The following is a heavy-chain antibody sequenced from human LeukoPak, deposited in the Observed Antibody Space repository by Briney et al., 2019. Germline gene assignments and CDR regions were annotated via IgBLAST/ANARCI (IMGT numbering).Heavy chain of an antibody. D-gene: IGHD3-10*01. Sequence: GRSLRLSCAASGFTFSSYGMHWVRRAPGKGLEWVAVISYDGSNKYYADSVKGRFTISRDNSKNTLYLQMNSLRAEDTAVYYCAKGRYYYGSGSYFSFGYWGQGTLVTVSS. CDR2: ISYDGSNK. V-gene: IGHV3-30*18. J-gene: IGHJ4*02. CDR1: GFTFSSYG. CDR3: AKGRYYYGSGSYFSFGY.